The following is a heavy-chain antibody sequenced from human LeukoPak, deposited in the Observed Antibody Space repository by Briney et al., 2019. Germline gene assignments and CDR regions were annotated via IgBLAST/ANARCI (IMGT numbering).Heavy chain of an antibody. J-gene: IGHJ4*02. Sequence: ASVKVSCKASGYTFTGYYMHWVRQAPGQGLEWMGWINPNSGGTNYAQKFQGRVTMTRDTSISTAYMELSRLRSDDTAVYYCARDWGEYSSSSYYFDYWGQGTLVTVSS. CDR1: GYTFTGYY. CDR3: ARDWGEYSSSSYYFDY. CDR2: INPNSGGT. D-gene: IGHD6-6*01. V-gene: IGHV1-2*02.